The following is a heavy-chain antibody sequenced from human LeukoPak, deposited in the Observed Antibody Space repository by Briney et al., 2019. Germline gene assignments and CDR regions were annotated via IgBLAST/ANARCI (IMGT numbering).Heavy chain of an antibody. D-gene: IGHD2-15*01. CDR2: IYHSGST. Sequence: PSETLSLTCTVSGYSISSGYYWGWIRQPPGKGLEWIGSIYHSGSTYYNPSLKSRVTISVDTSKNQFSLKLSSVTAADTAVYYCARQGYCSGGSCRVPDYWGQGTLVTVSS. J-gene: IGHJ4*02. V-gene: IGHV4-38-2*02. CDR3: ARQGYCSGGSCRVPDY. CDR1: GYSISSGYY.